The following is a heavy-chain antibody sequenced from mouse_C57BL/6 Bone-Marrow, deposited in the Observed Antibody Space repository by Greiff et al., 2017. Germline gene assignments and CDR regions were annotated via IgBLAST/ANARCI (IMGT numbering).Heavy chain of an antibody. V-gene: IGHV1-82*01. CDR2: IYPGDGDT. J-gene: IGHJ3*01. Sequence: QVQLQQSGPELVKPGASVKISCKASGYAFSSSWMNWVKQRPGKGLEWIGRIYPGDGDTKYNGKFKGKATLTADKSSSTAYMQLSSLTSEDSAVYFCASRLRFAYWGQGTLVTVSA. CDR1: GYAFSSSW. D-gene: IGHD2-1*01. CDR3: ASRLRFAY.